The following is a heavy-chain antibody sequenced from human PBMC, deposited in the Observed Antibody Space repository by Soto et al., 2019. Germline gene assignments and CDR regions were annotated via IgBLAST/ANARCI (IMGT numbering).Heavy chain of an antibody. CDR3: ARLEVTVDTDMVPLGYWYFDL. CDR1: GYSFTSYW. J-gene: IGHJ2*01. D-gene: IGHD5-18*01. V-gene: IGHV5-51*01. CDR2: IYPGDSDT. Sequence: GESLKISCKGSGYSFTSYWIGWVRQMPGKGLEWMGIIYPGDSDTRYSPSFQGQVTSAADKSINTANLQWSSLKASDTAMYYGARLEVTVDTDMVPLGYWYFDLWGRGTLVTVSS.